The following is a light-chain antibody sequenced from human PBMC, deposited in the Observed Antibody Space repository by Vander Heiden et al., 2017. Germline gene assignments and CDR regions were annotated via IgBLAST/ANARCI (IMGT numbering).Light chain of an antibody. CDR2: DVT. J-gene: IGLJ2*01. CDR3: SSYTSSSTVV. CDR1: STDVGGYNY. Sequence: QSALTQPASLSGSPGQSITISCTGTSTDVGGYNYVSWYQQHPGKAPKLRIYDVTSRPSGVSNRFSGSKSGNTASLTISGLQAEDEADYYCSSYTSSSTVVFGGGTKLTVL. V-gene: IGLV2-14*03.